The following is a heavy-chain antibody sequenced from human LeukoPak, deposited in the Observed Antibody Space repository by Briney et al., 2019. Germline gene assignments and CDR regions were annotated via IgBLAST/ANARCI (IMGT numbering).Heavy chain of an antibody. J-gene: IGHJ3*02. CDR1: GFTFSSYG. D-gene: IGHD4-11*01. V-gene: IGHV3-30*02. CDR2: IRYDGSNK. Sequence: HPGGSLRLSFAASGFTFSSYGMHWVRQAPGKGLEWVAFIRYDGSNKYYADSVKGRFTISRDNSKNTLYLQMNSLRAEDTAVYYCAKDGTTVFAFDIWGQGTMVTVSS. CDR3: AKDGTTVFAFDI.